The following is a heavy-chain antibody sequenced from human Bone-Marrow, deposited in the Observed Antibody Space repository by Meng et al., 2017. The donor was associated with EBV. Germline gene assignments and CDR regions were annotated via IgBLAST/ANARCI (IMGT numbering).Heavy chain of an antibody. D-gene: IGHD6-19*01. V-gene: IGHV4-39*01. Sequence: LPLRRSGQDTVRPQQTPCPHFPVSGCSISCFYYCGCIRHPPGRGLEWIGSVHYTGSPYYSPSLKSRVTVSVDTSKNQFSLRLTSVTAADTAVYYCARPFPSWQSPRLDPFGAWGQGTLVTVSS. CDR1: GCSISCFYY. J-gene: IGHJ5*02. CDR2: VHYTGSP. CDR3: ARPFPSWQSPRLDPFGA.